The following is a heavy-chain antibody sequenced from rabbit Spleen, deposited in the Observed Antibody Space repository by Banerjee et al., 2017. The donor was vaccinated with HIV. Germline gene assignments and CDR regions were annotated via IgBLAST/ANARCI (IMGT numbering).Heavy chain of an antibody. D-gene: IGHD1-1*01. CDR2: IDPVFGIT. Sequence: HLKESGGGLVQPGGSLKLSCTASGFTLSSYYMNWVRQAPGKGLEWIGYIDPVFGITYYANWVNGRFSISRENAQNTVFLQMTSLTAADTATYFCARGDASSSDGYNLWGPGTLVTVS. CDR1: GFTLSSYY. CDR3: ARGDASSSDGYNL. V-gene: IGHV1S7*01. J-gene: IGHJ4*01.